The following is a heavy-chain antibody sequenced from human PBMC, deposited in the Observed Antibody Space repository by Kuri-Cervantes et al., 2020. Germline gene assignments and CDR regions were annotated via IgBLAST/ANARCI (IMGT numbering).Heavy chain of an antibody. D-gene: IGHD5-12*01. Sequence: SETLSLTCAVSGYSISSGNWWGWLRQTPGKRLEWIAYIYYSGSTYYNPSLKSRVTMSVDTSKSQFSLKLSSVTAADTAVYYCVVTSGYSGYHWGGYWGLGTLVTVSS. V-gene: IGHV4-28*01. CDR3: VVTSGYSGYHWGGY. CDR1: GYSISSGNW. J-gene: IGHJ4*02. CDR2: IYYSGST.